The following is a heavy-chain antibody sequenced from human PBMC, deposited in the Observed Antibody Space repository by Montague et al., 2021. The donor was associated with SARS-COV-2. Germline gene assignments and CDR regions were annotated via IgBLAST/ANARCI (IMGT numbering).Heavy chain of an antibody. Sequence: SETLSLTCAVYGGSFSGYYWSWIRQPPGKGLEWIGEINHSGSTNYNPSLKSRVTISVDTSKNQFSLKLSSATAADTAVYYCARGRVGSSWYRERNNWFDPWGQGTLVTVSS. CDR2: INHSGST. J-gene: IGHJ5*02. D-gene: IGHD6-13*01. V-gene: IGHV4-34*01. CDR3: ARGRVGSSWYRERNNWFDP. CDR1: GGSFSGYY.